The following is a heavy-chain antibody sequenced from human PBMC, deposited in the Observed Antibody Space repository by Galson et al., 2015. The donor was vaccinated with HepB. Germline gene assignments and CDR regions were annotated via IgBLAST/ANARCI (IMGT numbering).Heavy chain of an antibody. J-gene: IGHJ6*02. D-gene: IGHD6-13*01. CDR3: ARVGLSSSWYNYYYYYGMDV. Sequence: ETLSLTCTVSGGSISSSSYYWGWIRQPPGKGLEWIGSIYYSGSTYYNPSLKSRVTISVDTSKNQFSLKLSSVTAADTAVYYCARVGLSSSWYNYYYYYGMDVWGQGTTVTVS. V-gene: IGHV4-39*07. CDR1: GGSISSSSYY. CDR2: IYYSGST.